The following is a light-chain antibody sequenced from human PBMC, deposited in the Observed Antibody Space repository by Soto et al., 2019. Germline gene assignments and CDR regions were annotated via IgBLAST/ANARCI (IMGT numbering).Light chain of an antibody. J-gene: IGKJ5*01. Sequence: EIVVPQSPDTLSLSPVDRASLSCRDSPSVRSERLAWYQHKRGQAPRLVIFDASSRATGIPERFSGSGSGTDFTLTITRLEPEDFAVYFCQQYDVSPITFGLGTRLEIK. CDR1: PSVRSER. V-gene: IGKV3-20*01. CDR3: QQYDVSPIT. CDR2: DAS.